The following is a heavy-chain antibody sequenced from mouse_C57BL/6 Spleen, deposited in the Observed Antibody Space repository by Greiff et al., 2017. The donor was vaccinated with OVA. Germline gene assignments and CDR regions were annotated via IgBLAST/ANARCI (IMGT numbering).Heavy chain of an antibody. CDR2: INPNNGGT. D-gene: IGHD2-3*01. Sequence: VQLRQSGPELVKPGASVKIPCKASGYTFTDYNMDWVKQSHGKSLEWIGDINPNNGGTIYNQKFKGKATLTVDKSSSTAYMELRSLTSADTAVYYCARENGYYDYAMDYWGQGTSVTVSS. CDR3: ARENGYYDYAMDY. CDR1: GYTFTDYN. V-gene: IGHV1-18*01. J-gene: IGHJ4*01.